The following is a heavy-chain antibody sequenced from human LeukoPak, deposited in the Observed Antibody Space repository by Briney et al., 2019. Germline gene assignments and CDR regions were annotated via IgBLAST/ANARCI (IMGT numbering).Heavy chain of an antibody. V-gene: IGHV3-9*03. CDR2: ISWNSGKI. CDR1: GFTFSSYA. J-gene: IGHJ4*02. D-gene: IGHD6-13*01. Sequence: GRSLRLSCAASGFTFSSYAMHWVRQAPGKGLEWVSGISWNSGKIDYADSVKGRFTISRDNAKNSLYLQMNSLRVEDMALYYCAKDRGYSSSFFEIWGQGTLVTVSS. CDR3: AKDRGYSSSFFEI.